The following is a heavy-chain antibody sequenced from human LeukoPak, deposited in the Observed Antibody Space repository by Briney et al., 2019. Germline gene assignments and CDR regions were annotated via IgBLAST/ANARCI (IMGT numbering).Heavy chain of an antibody. CDR3: ARDPHLTHYYDSSGYYFDY. D-gene: IGHD3-22*01. J-gene: IGHJ4*02. V-gene: IGHV3-74*01. CDR2: INSDGSST. Sequence: GGSLRLSCAASGVTFSSYWMHWVRHAPGKGLVWVSRINSDGSSTSYADSVKGRFTISRDNAKSTLYLQMNSLRAEDTAVYYCARDPHLTHYYDSSGYYFDYWGQGTLVTVSS. CDR1: GVTFSSYW.